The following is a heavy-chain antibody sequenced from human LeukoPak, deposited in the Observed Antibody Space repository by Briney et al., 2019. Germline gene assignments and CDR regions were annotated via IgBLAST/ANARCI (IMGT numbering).Heavy chain of an antibody. J-gene: IGHJ4*02. V-gene: IGHV3-9*01. CDR2: KSWNIGRR. Sequence: GGSLRLSCEASGFTLEDCAMHWVRQVPGKGLEWVSGKSWNIGRRGNADSVKGRFTISRDNAKNSLYLQMNSLRAEDTAVYYCARGKYYGSGSPSLFDYWGQGTLVTVSS. CDR3: ARGKYYGSGSPSLFDY. CDR1: GFTLEDCA. D-gene: IGHD3-10*01.